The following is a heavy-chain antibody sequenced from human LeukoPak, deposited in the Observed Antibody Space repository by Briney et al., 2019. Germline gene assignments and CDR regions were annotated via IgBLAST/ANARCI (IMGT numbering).Heavy chain of an antibody. Sequence: PSETLSLTCTVSGGSISSYYWSWIRQPPGKGLEWIGYIYYSGSTNYNPSLKSRVTISVDTSKNQFSLKLSSVTAADTAVYYCARVTTRARYYYYYYMDVRGKGTTVTVSS. CDR1: GGSISSYY. D-gene: IGHD4-11*01. CDR2: IYYSGST. CDR3: ARVTTRARYYYYYYMDV. J-gene: IGHJ6*03. V-gene: IGHV4-59*01.